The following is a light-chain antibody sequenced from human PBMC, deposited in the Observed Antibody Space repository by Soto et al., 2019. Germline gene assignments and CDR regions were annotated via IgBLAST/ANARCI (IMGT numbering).Light chain of an antibody. Sequence: EIVLTQSPGTLSLSPGERATLSCRASQSVSSSYLAWYQQKPGQAPRLLIYGASSRATGIPDRFSGSGSGTDFTLTISSLEPEDFAVYYCQQYGSSPPTYTFGQGTKLAIK. CDR1: QSVSSSY. J-gene: IGKJ2*01. CDR3: QQYGSSPPTYT. CDR2: GAS. V-gene: IGKV3-20*01.